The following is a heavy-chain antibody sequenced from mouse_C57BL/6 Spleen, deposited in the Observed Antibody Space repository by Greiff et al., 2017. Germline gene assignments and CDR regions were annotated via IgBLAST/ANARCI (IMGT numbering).Heavy chain of an antibody. D-gene: IGHD2-4*01. J-gene: IGHJ3*01. Sequence: EVKLVESGGGLVQPKGSLKLSCAASGFSFNTYAMNWVRRAPGKGLEWVARIRSKSNNYATYYADSVKDRFTISRDDSESMLYLQMNNLKTEDTAMYYCVRHKGYDYDFAYWGQGTLVTVSA. CDR1: GFSFNTYA. CDR2: IRSKSNNYAT. CDR3: VRHKGYDYDFAY. V-gene: IGHV10-1*01.